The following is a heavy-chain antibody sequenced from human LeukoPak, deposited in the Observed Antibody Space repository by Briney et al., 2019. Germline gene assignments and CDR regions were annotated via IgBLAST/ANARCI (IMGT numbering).Heavy chain of an antibody. CDR2: IKSKIDGGTT. V-gene: IGHV3-15*01. CDR3: TTDKTVTTRHFDY. J-gene: IGHJ4*02. CDR1: GFTFSNAW. D-gene: IGHD4-17*01. Sequence: GGSLRLSCVASGFTFSNAWMSWVRQAPGKGLEWLGRIKSKIDGGTTDYAAPVKGRFTISRDDSKNILYLEVNSLKTGDSGVYYCTTDKTVTTRHFDYWGQGTLVTVSS.